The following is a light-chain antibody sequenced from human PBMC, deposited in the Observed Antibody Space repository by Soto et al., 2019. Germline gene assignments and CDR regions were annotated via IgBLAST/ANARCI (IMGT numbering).Light chain of an antibody. CDR2: LGS. J-gene: IGKJ2*01. V-gene: IGKV2-28*01. CDR1: QSLLHSNGYNY. CDR3: MQALXSPRT. Sequence: DIVMTQSPLSLPVTPGEPASISCRSSQSLLHSNGYNYLDWYLQKPGQSPQLLIYLGSNRASGVPDRFSGSGSGTDFXLXIXXXXXXXXXVYYCMQALXSPRTFGQGTKL.